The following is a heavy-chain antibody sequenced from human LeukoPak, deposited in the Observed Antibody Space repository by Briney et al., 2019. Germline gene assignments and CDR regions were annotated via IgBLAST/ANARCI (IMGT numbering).Heavy chain of an antibody. CDR2: VSSSGSTI. CDR1: GFTFSDYY. V-gene: IGHV3-11*04. CDR3: ARALSGYNYGPDY. Sequence: GGSLRLSCAASGFTFSDYYMSWIRQAPGKGLEWVSYVSSSGSTIYYADSVKGRFTISRDNARNSLYLQMNSLRAEDTAVYYCARALSGYNYGPDYWGQGTLVTVSS. J-gene: IGHJ4*02. D-gene: IGHD5-18*01.